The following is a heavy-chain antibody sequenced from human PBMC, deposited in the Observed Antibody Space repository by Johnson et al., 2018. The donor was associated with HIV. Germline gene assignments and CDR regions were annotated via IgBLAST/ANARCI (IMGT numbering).Heavy chain of an antibody. Sequence: VQLVESGGGVVRPGGSLRLSCAASGFTVSSNYMSWVRQAPGKGLEWVSVIYSCGSTYYADSVKGRFTISRDNAENSLYLQMNSLRAEDTAVYYCARDSMVQGVMWAFDIWGQGTMVTVSS. D-gene: IGHD3-10*01. V-gene: IGHV3-66*01. CDR1: GFTVSSNY. CDR2: IYSCGST. CDR3: ARDSMVQGVMWAFDI. J-gene: IGHJ3*02.